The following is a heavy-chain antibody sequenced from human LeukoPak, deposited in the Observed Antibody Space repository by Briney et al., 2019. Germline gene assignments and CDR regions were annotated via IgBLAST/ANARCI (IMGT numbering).Heavy chain of an antibody. V-gene: IGHV3-33*01. D-gene: IGHD1-26*01. CDR1: GFTFSRYG. CDR2: IWYDGSNK. Sequence: GGSLRLSSAASGFTFSRYGMHWVRQAPGKGLEWVAVIWYDGSNKYYADSVKGRFTISRDNSKNTLYLQMNSLRAEDTAVYYCARGSGSYYAGVDYWGQGTLVTVSS. CDR3: ARGSGSYYAGVDY. J-gene: IGHJ4*02.